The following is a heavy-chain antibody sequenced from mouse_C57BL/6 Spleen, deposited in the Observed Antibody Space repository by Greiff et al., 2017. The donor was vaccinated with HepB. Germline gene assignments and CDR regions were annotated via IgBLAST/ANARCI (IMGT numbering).Heavy chain of an antibody. CDR1: GFTFSDYY. V-gene: IGHV5-16*01. J-gene: IGHJ1*03. CDR2: INYDGSST. Sequence: EVKVVESEGGLVQPGSSMKLSCTASGFTFSDYYMAWVRQVPEKGLEWVANINYDGSSTYYLDSLKSRFIISRDNAKNILYLQMSSLKSEDTATYYCARGDSNSWYFDVWGTGTTVTVSS. D-gene: IGHD2-5*01. CDR3: ARGDSNSWYFDV.